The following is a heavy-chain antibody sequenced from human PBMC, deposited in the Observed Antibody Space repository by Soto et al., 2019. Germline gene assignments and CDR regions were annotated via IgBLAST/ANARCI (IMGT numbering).Heavy chain of an antibody. D-gene: IGHD2-15*01. CDR1: GYIFTAYS. CDR3: AREENCSDGICYSEYFQR. J-gene: IGHJ1*01. Sequence: ASVKVSCKASGYIFTAYSMHWVRQAPGQGLEWMGVVNPSGGSANYAQKFQGRITMTRDTSTSTVYMDLSSLTSEDTAVYYCAREENCSDGICYSEYFQRWGQGTLVTVSS. V-gene: IGHV1-46*01. CDR2: VNPSGGSA.